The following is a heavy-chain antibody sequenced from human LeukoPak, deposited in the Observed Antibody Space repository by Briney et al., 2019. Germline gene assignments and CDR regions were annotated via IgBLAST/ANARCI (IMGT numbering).Heavy chain of an antibody. D-gene: IGHD3-10*01. V-gene: IGHV3-7*03. Sequence: GGSLRLSCTVSGFTFSNFWMSWVRQAPGKGLERVANIKDDGSAKFYLASVEGRFTISRDNAKSSLYLQMNSLRAEDTAVYYCAKDPTGMVQPFFDYWGQGTLVTVSS. J-gene: IGHJ4*02. CDR1: GFTFSNFW. CDR2: IKDDGSAK. CDR3: AKDPTGMVQPFFDY.